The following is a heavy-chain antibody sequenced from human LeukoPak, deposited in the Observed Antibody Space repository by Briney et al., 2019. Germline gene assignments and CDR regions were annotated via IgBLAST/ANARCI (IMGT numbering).Heavy chain of an antibody. Sequence: GASVKVSCKASGGTCSSYAISWVRQAPGQGLEWMGGIIPIFGTANYAQKFQGRVTITTDESTSTAYMELSSLRSEDTAVYYCAREGTDYYDKYYFDYWGQGTLVTVSS. CDR1: GGTCSSYA. CDR3: AREGTDYYDKYYFDY. CDR2: IIPIFGTA. D-gene: IGHD3-22*01. J-gene: IGHJ4*02. V-gene: IGHV1-69*05.